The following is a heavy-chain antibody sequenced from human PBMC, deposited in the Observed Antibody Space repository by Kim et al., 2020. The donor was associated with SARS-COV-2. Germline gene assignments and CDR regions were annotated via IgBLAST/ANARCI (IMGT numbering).Heavy chain of an antibody. CDR1: GGSISSSSYY. J-gene: IGHJ6*02. D-gene: IGHD2-2*01. CDR3: ARSYCSSTSCLYYGMDV. CDR2: IYYSGST. Sequence: SETLSLTCTFSGGSISSSSYYWGWIRQPPGKGLEWIGSIYYSGSTYYNPSLKSRVTISVDTSKNQFSLKLSSVTAADTAVYYCARSYCSSTSCLYYGMDVWGQGTTVTVSS. V-gene: IGHV4-39*01.